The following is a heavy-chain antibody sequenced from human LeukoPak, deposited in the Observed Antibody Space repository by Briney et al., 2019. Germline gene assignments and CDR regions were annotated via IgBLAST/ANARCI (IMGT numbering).Heavy chain of an antibody. CDR2: IWYDGSNK. D-gene: IGHD6-19*01. CDR3: AKGEYSSGWSLIDY. Sequence: GSLRLPCAASGFTFSSYGMHWVRQAPGKGLEWVAVIWYDGSNKYYADSVKGRFTISRDNSKNTLYLQMNSLRAEDTAVYYCAKGEYSSGWSLIDYWGQGTLVTVSS. CDR1: GFTFSSYG. V-gene: IGHV3-33*06. J-gene: IGHJ4*02.